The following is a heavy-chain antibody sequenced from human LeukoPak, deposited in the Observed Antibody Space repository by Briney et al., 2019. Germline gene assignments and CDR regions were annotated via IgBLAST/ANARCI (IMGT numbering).Heavy chain of an antibody. V-gene: IGHV1-18*01. D-gene: IGHD6-13*01. CDR1: GYTFTSYG. CDR2: ISAYNGNT. J-gene: IGHJ4*02. CDR3: AGRSLGGSSWDLDY. Sequence: ASVKVSCKASGYTFTSYGISWVRQAPGQGLEWMGWISAYNGNTNYAQKLQGRVTMTTDTSTSTAYMELRSLRSDDTAVYYCAGRSLGGSSWDLDYWGQGTLVTVSS.